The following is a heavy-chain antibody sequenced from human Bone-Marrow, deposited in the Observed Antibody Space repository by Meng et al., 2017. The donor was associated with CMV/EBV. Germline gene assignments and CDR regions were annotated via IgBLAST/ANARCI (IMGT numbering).Heavy chain of an antibody. CDR1: GGSISSSSYY. D-gene: IGHD2/OR15-2a*01. CDR3: ARHPLGSTSSHFDY. Sequence: GSLRLSCTVSGGSISSSSYYWGWIRQPPGKGLEWIGSIYYSGSTHYNPSLKSRVTISVDTSKNQFSLKLSSVTAADTAVYYCARHPLGSTSSHFDYWGQGTLVTVSS. J-gene: IGHJ4*02. V-gene: IGHV4-39*01. CDR2: IYYSGST.